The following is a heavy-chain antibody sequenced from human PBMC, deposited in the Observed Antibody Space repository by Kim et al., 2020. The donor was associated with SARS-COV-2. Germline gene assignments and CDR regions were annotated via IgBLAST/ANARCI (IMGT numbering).Heavy chain of an antibody. D-gene: IGHD5-12*01. J-gene: IGHJ4*02. CDR1: GYTFTSYD. CDR3: ARGGEMATIFLG. Sequence: ASVKVSCKASGYTFTSYDINWVRQATGQGLEWMGWMNPNSGNTGYAQKFQGRVTMTRNTSISTAYMELSSLRSEDTAVYYCARGGEMATIFLGWGQGTLVTVSS. V-gene: IGHV1-8*01. CDR2: MNPNSGNT.